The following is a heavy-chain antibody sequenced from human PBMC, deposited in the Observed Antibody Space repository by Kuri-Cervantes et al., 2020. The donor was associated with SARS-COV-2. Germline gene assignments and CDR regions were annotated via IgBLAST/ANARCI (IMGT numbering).Heavy chain of an antibody. Sequence: GESLKISCAASGFTFSGHWIHWVRQAPGKGLVWVSRINPDGSYTNNADSVKGRFTLSRDNAKNMLFLQMNSLRAEDTAVYYCVRDGDHWNFDYWGQGTRVTRSS. D-gene: IGHD1-1*01. CDR2: INPDGSYT. CDR1: GFTFSGHW. CDR3: VRDGDHWNFDY. J-gene: IGHJ4*02. V-gene: IGHV3-74*01.